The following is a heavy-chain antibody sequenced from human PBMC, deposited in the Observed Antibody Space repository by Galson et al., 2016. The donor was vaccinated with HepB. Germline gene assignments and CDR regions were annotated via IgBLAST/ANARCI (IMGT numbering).Heavy chain of an antibody. CDR3: AKARGDVGFSPAGRGLDS. V-gene: IGHV3-23*01. CDR1: GFSFSSHA. Sequence: SLRLSCAASGFSFSSHAMAWVRQAPGKGLEWVSRLYGTGVVTDYADSVKGRFTISRDNSKNILYLQMDSLRVDDTAVYYCAKARGDVGFSPAGRGLDSWGQGSLVTVSS. D-gene: IGHD6-13*01. CDR2: LYGTGVVT. J-gene: IGHJ4*02.